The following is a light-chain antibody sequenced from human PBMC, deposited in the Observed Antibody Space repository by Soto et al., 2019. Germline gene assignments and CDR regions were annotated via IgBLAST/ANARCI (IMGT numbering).Light chain of an antibody. J-gene: IGKJ5*01. CDR1: QAISNY. CDR3: QQRHATPLT. CDR2: GAK. V-gene: IGKV1-39*01. Sequence: DIQLTQSPSFLSASVGDRVTITCRASQAISNYLNWYQQKPGKAPNLLIFGAKNLQSGVPSRFSGSGYGTDFTLTITTLQPEDVRMYYCQQRHATPLTFGQGTRLEIK.